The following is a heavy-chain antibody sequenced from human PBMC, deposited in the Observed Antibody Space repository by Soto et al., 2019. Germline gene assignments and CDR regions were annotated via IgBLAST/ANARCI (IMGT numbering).Heavy chain of an antibody. CDR2: INHTGST. V-gene: IGHV4-34*01. CDR1: GASFNDYY. CDR3: ARLRAAGLSQIIAAAGSRYYYYYGMDV. J-gene: IGHJ6*02. Sequence: PSETLSLTYAVYGASFNDYYWSWIRQPPGKGLEWIGEINHTGSTNYNPSLKSRVTISVGTSKNQFSLKLSSVTAADTAVYYCARLRAAGLSQIIAAAGSRYYYYYGMDVWGQGTTVTSP. D-gene: IGHD6-13*01.